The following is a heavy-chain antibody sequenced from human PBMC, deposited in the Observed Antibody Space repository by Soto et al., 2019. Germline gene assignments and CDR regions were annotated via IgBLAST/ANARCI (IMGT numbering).Heavy chain of an antibody. V-gene: IGHV5-51*01. Sequence: GECLKIACKGSGYNFAGYWIAWVRQMPGKGLELMGIIYPSDSDTRYRPSFQGQVTISADKSISSAYLQWSSLRASDTAMYYCARGGVSTRTFDYWGQGTPVTVSS. CDR2: IYPSDSDT. D-gene: IGHD3-3*01. CDR1: GYNFAGYW. J-gene: IGHJ4*02. CDR3: ARGGVSTRTFDY.